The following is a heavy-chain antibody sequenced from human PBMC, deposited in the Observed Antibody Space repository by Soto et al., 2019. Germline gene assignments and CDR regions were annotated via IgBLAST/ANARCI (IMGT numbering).Heavy chain of an antibody. CDR2: VNPSDGST. CDR1: GYTFTSYF. Sequence: QVQLVQSGAEVKKPGASVKVSCKASGYTFTSYFIHWVRQAPGQGLEWMGLVNPSDGSTSYAQKFQDRGTMTRDTSTSTVYMELSSLRSEDTAVYHCARNSGHCSGGSCYQFWGQGTLVTVSS. D-gene: IGHD2-15*01. CDR3: ARNSGHCSGGSCYQF. J-gene: IGHJ4*02. V-gene: IGHV1-46*01.